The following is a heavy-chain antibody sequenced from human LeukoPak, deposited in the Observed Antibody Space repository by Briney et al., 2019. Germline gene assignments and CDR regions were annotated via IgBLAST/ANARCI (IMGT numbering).Heavy chain of an antibody. J-gene: IGHJ6*03. CDR1: GFTFDDYA. D-gene: IGHD3-22*01. V-gene: IGHV3-74*01. CDR3: ARDLYDSSGYYATGPRYYYYYVDV. Sequence: GGSLRLSCAASGFTFDDYAMHWVRQAPGKGLVWVSRINSDGSSTSYADSVKGRFTISRDNAKNTLYLQMNSLRAEDTAVYYCARDLYDSSGYYATGPRYYYYYVDVWAKGTTVTVSS. CDR2: INSDGSST.